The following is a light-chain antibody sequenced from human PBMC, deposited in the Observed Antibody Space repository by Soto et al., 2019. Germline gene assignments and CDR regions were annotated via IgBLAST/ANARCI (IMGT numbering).Light chain of an antibody. CDR1: NSNVGHFNL. V-gene: IGLV2-14*02. CDR3: SSFTSSDTYV. CDR2: DVN. Sequence: QSALTQPASVSASPGQSITISCTGTNSNVGHFNLVSWYQQHPGTAPKLIIYDVNNRPSGVPDRFSGSKSGNAASLTISGLQAEDESDYYCSSFTSSDTYVFGTGTKLTVL. J-gene: IGLJ1*01.